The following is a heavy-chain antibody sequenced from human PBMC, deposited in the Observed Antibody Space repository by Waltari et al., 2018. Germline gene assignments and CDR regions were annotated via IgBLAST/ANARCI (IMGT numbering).Heavy chain of an antibody. Sequence: EVQLVQSGAEVKKPGATVKISCKVSGSTFTDYYMHWVQQAPGTGLEWMGLVDPEDGETIYAEKFQGRVTITADTSTDTAYMELSSLRSEDTAVYYCATGRAYCSSTSCYFNWFDPWGQGTLVTVSS. CDR1: GSTFTDYY. D-gene: IGHD2-2*01. V-gene: IGHV1-69-2*01. CDR2: VDPEDGET. CDR3: ATGRAYCSSTSCYFNWFDP. J-gene: IGHJ5*02.